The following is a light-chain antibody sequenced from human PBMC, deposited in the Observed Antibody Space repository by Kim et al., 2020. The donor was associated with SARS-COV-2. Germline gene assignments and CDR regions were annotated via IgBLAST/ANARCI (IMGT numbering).Light chain of an antibody. V-gene: IGLV2-14*03. CDR1: SSDVGDSDY. Sequence: GQSITIACTGTSSDVGDSDYVAWYQQHPGKAPKLMVFDVSYRPSGVSNRFSRSKSGNTASLTISGLQAEDEADYYCSSYTSSSTLLFGGGTQLTVL. CDR2: DVS. J-gene: IGLJ2*01. CDR3: SSYTSSSTLL.